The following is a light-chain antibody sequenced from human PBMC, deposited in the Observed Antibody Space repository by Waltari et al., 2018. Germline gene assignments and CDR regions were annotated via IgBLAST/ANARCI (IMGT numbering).Light chain of an antibody. Sequence: QSVLTQPPSASGTPGQRVTISCSGSSSNIGSNTVHWYQQLPGTAPKLLIYSNSQRPSGVPDRFSGSKSGTSASLAISGLQSEDEADYYCAAWDDSLNARVFGGGTKLTVL. J-gene: IGLJ3*02. CDR3: AAWDDSLNARV. CDR1: SSNIGSNT. V-gene: IGLV1-44*01. CDR2: SNS.